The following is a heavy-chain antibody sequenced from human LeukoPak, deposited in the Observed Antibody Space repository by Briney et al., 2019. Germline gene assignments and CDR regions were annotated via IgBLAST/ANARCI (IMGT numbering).Heavy chain of an antibody. CDR1: GFTFDDCT. D-gene: IGHD6-19*01. CDR3: VKPYSSGWLSDY. J-gene: IGHJ4*02. CDR2: ISRDSGST. V-gene: IGHV3-43*01. Sequence: PGGSLRLSCAASGFTFDDCTMHWVRQAPGMGLEWVSLISRDSGSTSYADSVRGRFTISRDNSRNSLYLQMNSLTTEDTALYYCVKPYSSGWLSDYRGRGTLVTVSS.